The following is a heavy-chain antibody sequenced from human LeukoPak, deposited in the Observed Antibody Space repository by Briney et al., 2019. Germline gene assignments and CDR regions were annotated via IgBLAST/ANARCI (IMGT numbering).Heavy chain of an antibody. CDR3: AKLREYSSSDY. V-gene: IGHV3-23*01. CDR1: GFTFSSYA. CDR2: ISGSGGST. J-gene: IGHJ4*02. D-gene: IGHD6-6*01. Sequence: GRSLGLSCGASGFTFSSYAMSWVRQAPGKGLEWVSAISGSGGSTYYADSVKGRFTISRDNSKNTLYLQMNSLRAEDTAVYYCAKLREYSSSDYWGQGTLVTVSS.